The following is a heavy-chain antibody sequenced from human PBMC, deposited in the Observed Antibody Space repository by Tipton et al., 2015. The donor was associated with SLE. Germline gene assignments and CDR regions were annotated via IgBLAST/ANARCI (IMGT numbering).Heavy chain of an antibody. Sequence: LRLSCAVYGGSFSGYYWSWIRQPPGKGLEWIGEINHSGSTNYNPSLKSRVTISVDTSKNQFSLKLSSVTAADTAVYYCARDLYSGWLSYYYYYYMDVWGKGTTVTVSS. CDR1: GGSFSGYY. D-gene: IGHD6-19*01. J-gene: IGHJ6*03. V-gene: IGHV4-34*01. CDR2: INHSGST. CDR3: ARDLYSGWLSYYYYYYMDV.